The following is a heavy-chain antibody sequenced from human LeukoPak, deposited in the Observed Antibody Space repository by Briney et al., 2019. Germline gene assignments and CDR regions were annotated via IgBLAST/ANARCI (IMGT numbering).Heavy chain of an antibody. V-gene: IGHV4-59*01. CDR1: GGSISSYY. J-gene: IGHJ3*02. D-gene: IGHD6-19*01. CDR2: IYYSGTT. Sequence: SETLSLTCTVSGGSISSYYWSWIRQPPGKGLEWIGYIYYSGTTNYNPSLKSRVTISVDTTKNQFSLKLSSVTAADTAVYYCARRRSSSGSLDAFDIWGQGTMVTVSS. CDR3: ARRRSSSGSLDAFDI.